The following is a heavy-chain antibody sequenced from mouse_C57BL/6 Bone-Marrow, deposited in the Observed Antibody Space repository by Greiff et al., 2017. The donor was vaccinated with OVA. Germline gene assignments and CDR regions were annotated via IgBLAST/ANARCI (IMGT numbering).Heavy chain of an antibody. V-gene: IGHV5-6*02. CDR2: ISSGGSYT. Sequence: EVNVVESGGDLVKPGGSLKLSCAASGFTFSSYGMSWVRQTPDKRLEWVATISSGGSYTYYPDSVKGRFTISRDNAKNTLYLQMSSLKSEDTAMYYCARRAQPSYYFDYWGQGTTLTVSS. D-gene: IGHD3-2*02. CDR1: GFTFSSYG. CDR3: ARRAQPSYYFDY. J-gene: IGHJ2*01.